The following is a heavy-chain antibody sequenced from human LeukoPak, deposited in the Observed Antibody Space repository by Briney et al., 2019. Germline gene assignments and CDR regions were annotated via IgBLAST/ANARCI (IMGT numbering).Heavy chain of an antibody. J-gene: IGHJ4*02. V-gene: IGHV3-21*04. CDR3: ARNAVAGTSFDY. D-gene: IGHD6-19*01. CDR1: GFTFSSYN. CDR2: ISSSSSYI. Sequence: GGSLRLSCAASGFTFSSYNINWVRQAPGQGLEWVSSISSSSSYIYYADSVKGRLTISRDNAKNSLYLQMNSLRSEDTAVYYCARNAVAGTSFDYWGQGTLVTVSS.